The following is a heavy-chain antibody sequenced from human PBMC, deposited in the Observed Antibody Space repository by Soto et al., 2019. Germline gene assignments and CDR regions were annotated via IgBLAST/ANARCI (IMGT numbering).Heavy chain of an antibody. J-gene: IGHJ6*02. V-gene: IGHV3-11*01. CDR3: ARVFCISTSCYDWYYYYGMDV. Sequence: QVQLVESGGGLVKPGGSLRLSCAASGFTFSDYYMSWIRQAPGKGLEWVSYISRSGSTIYNADSVKGRFTISRDNAKNSLYLQMYSLRAEDTAVYYCARVFCISTSCYDWYYYYGMDVWGQGTTVTVSS. CDR1: GFTFSDYY. D-gene: IGHD2-2*01. CDR2: ISRSGSTI.